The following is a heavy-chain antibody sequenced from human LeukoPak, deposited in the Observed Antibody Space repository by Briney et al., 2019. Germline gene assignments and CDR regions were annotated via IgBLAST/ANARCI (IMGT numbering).Heavy chain of an antibody. CDR1: GGSISSYH. CDR2: IYYSGST. D-gene: IGHD2-8*01. V-gene: IGHV4-59*01. Sequence: PSETLSLTCTVSGGSISSYHWSWIRQPPGKGLEWIGYIYYSGSTNYNPSLKSRVTISVDTSKNQFSLKLSSVTAADTAVYYCARVRPDCTNGVCYTRWFDPWGQGTLVTVSS. CDR3: ARVRPDCTNGVCYTRWFDP. J-gene: IGHJ5*02.